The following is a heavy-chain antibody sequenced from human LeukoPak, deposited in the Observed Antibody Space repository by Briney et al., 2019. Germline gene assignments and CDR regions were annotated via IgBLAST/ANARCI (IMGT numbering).Heavy chain of an antibody. CDR3: ARSFDY. CDR2: IYYSGST. V-gene: IGHV4-59*01. Sequence: SETLSLTCTVSGGSISSYYLSWIRQPPGKGLEWIGYIYYSGSTNYNPSLKSRVTISVDTSKNQFSLKLSSVTAADTAVYYCARSFDYWGQGTLVTVST. J-gene: IGHJ4*02. CDR1: GGSISSYY.